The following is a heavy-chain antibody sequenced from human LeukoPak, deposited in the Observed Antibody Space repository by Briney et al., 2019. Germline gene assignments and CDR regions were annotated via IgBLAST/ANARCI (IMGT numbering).Heavy chain of an antibody. CDR3: ARDVPGGGFDY. Sequence: SETLSLTCTVSGGSISSYYMSWVRQAPGKGLEWAGYIYYSGSTNYNPSPKRRVTISVATSKNQFSLKLSSVTAADTAVYYCARDVPGGGFDYWGQGTLVTVSS. CDR2: IYYSGST. CDR1: GGSISSYY. V-gene: IGHV4-59*01. J-gene: IGHJ4*02. D-gene: IGHD2-2*01.